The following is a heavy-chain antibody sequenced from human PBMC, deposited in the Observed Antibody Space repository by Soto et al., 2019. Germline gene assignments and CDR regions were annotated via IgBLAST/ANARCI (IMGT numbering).Heavy chain of an antibody. CDR1: GFTFSNYG. Sequence: EVQLLESGGGLVQPGRSLRLSCAAPGFTFSNYGMKWVRQAPGKGLEWVSGIDGIGSSTYYADSVKGRFTISRDNSKITLFLQMNSLRAEDTALYYCAGGLDYWGQGTLVTVSS. CDR2: IDGIGSST. J-gene: IGHJ4*02. D-gene: IGHD2-15*01. CDR3: AGGLDY. V-gene: IGHV3-23*01.